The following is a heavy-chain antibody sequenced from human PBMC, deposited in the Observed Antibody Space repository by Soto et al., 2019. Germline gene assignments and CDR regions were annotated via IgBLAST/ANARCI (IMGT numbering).Heavy chain of an antibody. J-gene: IGHJ6*02. Sequence: EMQLLESGGTLVQPGGSLRLSCSASTFTFKIYVMNWVRQAPGKGLEWVAAISGSGGATYYAESVKGRFTVSRDNSKTTLFLQMNSLRVNDTAVYFCATGAPRPPSKYYGLDLWGQGTTVTVS. V-gene: IGHV3-23*01. D-gene: IGHD6-6*01. CDR3: ATGAPRPPSKYYGLDL. CDR1: TFTFKIYV. CDR2: ISGSGGAT.